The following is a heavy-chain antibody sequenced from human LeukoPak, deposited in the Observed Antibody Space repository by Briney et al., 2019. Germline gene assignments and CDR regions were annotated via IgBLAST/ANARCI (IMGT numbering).Heavy chain of an antibody. D-gene: IGHD3-10*01. J-gene: IGHJ6*02. Sequence: GESLKISCKGSGYSFTSYWIVWVRQMPGKGLEWMGIIYPGDSDTRYSPSFQGQVTISADKSISTAYVQWSSLKASDTAMYYCARGGLIGDLPSRMDVWGQGTTVTVSS. CDR2: IYPGDSDT. CDR3: ARGGLIGDLPSRMDV. CDR1: GYSFTSYW. V-gene: IGHV5-51*01.